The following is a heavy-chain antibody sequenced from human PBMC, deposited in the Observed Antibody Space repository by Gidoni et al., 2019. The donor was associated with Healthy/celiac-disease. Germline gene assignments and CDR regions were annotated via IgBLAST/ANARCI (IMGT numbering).Heavy chain of an antibody. CDR3: AADGYFDWLSYSPFDY. D-gene: IGHD3-9*01. Sequence: QMQLVQSGPEVKKPGTSVKVSCKASGFTFTSSAVQWVRQARGQRIEWIGWIVVGSGNTNYAQKFQERVTITRYMSTSTAYMELSSLRSEDTAVYYCAADGYFDWLSYSPFDYWGQGTLVTVSS. V-gene: IGHV1-58*01. CDR1: GFTFTSSA. J-gene: IGHJ4*02. CDR2: IVVGSGNT.